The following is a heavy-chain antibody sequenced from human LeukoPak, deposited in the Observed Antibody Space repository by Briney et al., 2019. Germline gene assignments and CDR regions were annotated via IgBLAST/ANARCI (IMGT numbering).Heavy chain of an antibody. Sequence: GGSLRLSCVASGFTFSSYAMHWVRQAPGKGLEWVAVTSYDGSIKKYADSVKGRFTISRDNSKNTLFLQMNSLRPEDTALYYCAREITIFGVVIQRYDAFDIWGQGTMVTVSS. D-gene: IGHD3-3*01. CDR1: GFTFSSYA. V-gene: IGHV3-30-3*01. CDR3: AREITIFGVVIQRYDAFDI. J-gene: IGHJ3*02. CDR2: TSYDGSIK.